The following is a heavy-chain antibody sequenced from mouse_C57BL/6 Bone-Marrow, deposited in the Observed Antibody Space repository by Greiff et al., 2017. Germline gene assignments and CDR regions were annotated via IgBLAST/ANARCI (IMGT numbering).Heavy chain of an antibody. V-gene: IGHV5-4*03. CDR1: GFTFSSYA. CDR3: ARGSYDYDEGFDY. CDR2: ISDGGSYT. Sequence: EVNLVESGGGLVKPGGSLKLSCAASGFTFSSYAMSWVRQTPEKRLEWVATISDGGSYTYYPDNVKGRFTISRDNAKNNLYLQMSHLKSEDTAMYYCARGSYDYDEGFDYWGQGTTLTVSS. J-gene: IGHJ2*01. D-gene: IGHD2-4*01.